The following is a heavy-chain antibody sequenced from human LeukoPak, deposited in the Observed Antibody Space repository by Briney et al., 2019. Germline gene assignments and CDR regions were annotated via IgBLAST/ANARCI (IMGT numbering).Heavy chain of an antibody. D-gene: IGHD2-15*01. Sequence: SETLSLTCAVYGGSFSGYYWSWIRQPPGKGLEWIGEINHSGSTNYNPSLKSRVTISVDTSKNQFSLKLSSVTAADTAVYYCATERWYYYGMDVWGQGTTVTVSS. J-gene: IGHJ6*02. V-gene: IGHV4-34*01. CDR1: GGSFSGYY. CDR3: ATERWYYYGMDV. CDR2: INHSGST.